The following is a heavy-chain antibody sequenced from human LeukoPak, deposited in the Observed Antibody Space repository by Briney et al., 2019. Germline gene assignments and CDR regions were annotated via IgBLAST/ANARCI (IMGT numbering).Heavy chain of an antibody. D-gene: IGHD4-17*01. Sequence: PGGSLRLSCAASGFTFDDYTMHWVRQAPGKGLEWVSLISWDGGSTYYADSVKGRFTISRDNAKNSLYLQMNSLRAEDTALYYCAKEKGDGDYRDAFDIWGQGTMVTVSS. CDR1: GFTFDDYT. CDR2: ISWDGGST. CDR3: AKEKGDGDYRDAFDI. V-gene: IGHV3-43*01. J-gene: IGHJ3*02.